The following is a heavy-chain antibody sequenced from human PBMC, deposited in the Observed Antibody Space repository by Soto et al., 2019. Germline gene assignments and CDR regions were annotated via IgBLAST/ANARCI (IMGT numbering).Heavy chain of an antibody. V-gene: IGHV1-2*04. CDR3: AADSNSSGFPNWFDP. J-gene: IGHJ5*02. CDR2: INPNSGGT. CDR1: GYTFTGYY. Sequence: ASVKVSCKASGYTFTGYYMHWVRQAPGQGLEWMGWINPNSGGTNYAQKFQGWVTMTRDTSISTAYMELSRLRSDDTAVYYCAADSNSSGFPNWFDPWGQGTLVTASS. D-gene: IGHD6-19*01.